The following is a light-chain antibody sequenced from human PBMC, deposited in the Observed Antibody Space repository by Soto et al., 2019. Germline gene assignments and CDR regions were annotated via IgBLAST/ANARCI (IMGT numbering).Light chain of an antibody. CDR2: EVS. CDR3: ASYTSSSTSVI. V-gene: IGLV2-14*01. Sequence: QSALTQPASVSGSPGQSITISFTGTSSDVGGYKYVSWYQQHPDKAPKLIIFEVSNRPPGISSRFSGSKSGNTGSLTISGLQAEDEADYYCASYTSSSTSVIFGRGTKLTVL. J-gene: IGLJ2*01. CDR1: SSDVGGYKY.